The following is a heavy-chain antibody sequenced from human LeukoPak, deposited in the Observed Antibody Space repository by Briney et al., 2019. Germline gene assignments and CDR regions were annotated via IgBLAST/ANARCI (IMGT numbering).Heavy chain of an antibody. CDR1: GGTFSSYA. Sequence: GASVKVSCKASGGTFSSYAISWVRQAPGQGLEWMGGIIPIFGTANYAQKFQGRVTITTDESMSTAYMELSSLRSEDTAVYYCARDLDPGSSGPPRWGQGTLVTVSS. CDR2: IIPIFGTA. V-gene: IGHV1-69*05. CDR3: ARDLDPGSSGPPR. D-gene: IGHD3-22*01. J-gene: IGHJ4*02.